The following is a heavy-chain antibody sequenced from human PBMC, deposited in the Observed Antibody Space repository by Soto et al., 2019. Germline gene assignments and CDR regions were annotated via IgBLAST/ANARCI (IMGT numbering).Heavy chain of an antibody. V-gene: IGHV1-18*01. J-gene: IGHJ3*02. CDR2: ISAYNGNT. Sequence: ASVKVSCKASGYTFTGYDINWVRQATGQGLEWMGWISAYNGNTNYAQKLQGRVTMTTDTSTSTAYMELRSLRSDDTAVYYCASRTRTLAFDIWGQGTMVTVSS. CDR1: GYTFTGYD. D-gene: IGHD3-16*01. CDR3: ASRTRTLAFDI.